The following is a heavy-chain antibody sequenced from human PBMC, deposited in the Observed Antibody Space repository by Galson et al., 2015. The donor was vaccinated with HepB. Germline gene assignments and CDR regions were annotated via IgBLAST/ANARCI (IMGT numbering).Heavy chain of an antibody. CDR3: ARHRGGQSRYWYFDL. J-gene: IGHJ2*01. CDR1: GGSISSSSYY. D-gene: IGHD5-24*01. V-gene: IGHV4-39*01. Sequence: SETLSLTCTVSGGSISSSSYYWGWIRQPPGKGLEWIGSIYYSGSTYYNPSLKSRVTISVDTSKNQFSLKLSSVTAADTAVYYCARHRGGQSRYWYFDLWGRGTLVTVSS. CDR2: IYYSGST.